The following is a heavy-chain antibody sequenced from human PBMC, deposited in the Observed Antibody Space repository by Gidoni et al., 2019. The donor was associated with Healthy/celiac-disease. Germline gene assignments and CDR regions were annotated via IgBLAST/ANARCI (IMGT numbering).Heavy chain of an antibody. CDR2: IIPILGIA. V-gene: IGHV1-69*04. CDR1: GGTFSSYA. J-gene: IGHJ5*02. CDR3: ARTPSSMAAAGTNWFDP. D-gene: IGHD6-13*01. Sequence: QVQLVQSGAEVKKPGSSVKVSCKASGGTFSSYAISWVRQAPGQGLEWMGRIIPILGIANYAQKFQGRVTITADKSTSTAYMELSSLRSEDTAVYYCARTPSSMAAAGTNWFDPWGQGTMVTVSS.